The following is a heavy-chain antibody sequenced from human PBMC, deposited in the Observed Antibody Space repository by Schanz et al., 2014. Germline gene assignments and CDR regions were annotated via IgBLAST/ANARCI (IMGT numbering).Heavy chain of an antibody. CDR1: GFTFSSYA. CDR2: ISGGGGTT. V-gene: IGHV3-23*01. Sequence: EVQLLESGGGLVQPGGSLRLSCAASGFTFSSYAMSWVRQAPGKGLEWVSAISGGGGTTYYTESVKGRFTISRDNSKSTLYLQMNSLRAEDTAVYYCARDFLLEQLGYSHYYYAMDVWGQGTTVTVSS. D-gene: IGHD2-15*01. J-gene: IGHJ6*02. CDR3: ARDFLLEQLGYSHYYYAMDV.